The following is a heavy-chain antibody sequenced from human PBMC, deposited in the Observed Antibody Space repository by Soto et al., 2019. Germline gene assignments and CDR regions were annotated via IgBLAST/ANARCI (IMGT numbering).Heavy chain of an antibody. Sequence: QVQLVQSGAEVKKPGASVKVSCKASGYTFTSYAMHWVRQAPGQRLEWMGWINAGNGNTKYSQKFQGRVTITRDTSASTAYMELSSLRSEDTAVYYCARSPGGRDGPGDYWGQGTLVTVSS. CDR3: ARSPGGRDGPGDY. J-gene: IGHJ4*02. D-gene: IGHD2-15*01. CDR2: INAGNGNT. V-gene: IGHV1-3*01. CDR1: GYTFTSYA.